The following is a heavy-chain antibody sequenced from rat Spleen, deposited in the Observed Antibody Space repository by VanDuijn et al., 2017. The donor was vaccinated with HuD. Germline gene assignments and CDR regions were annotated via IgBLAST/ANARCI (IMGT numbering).Heavy chain of an antibody. Sequence: EVQLQESGPGLVKPSQSLSLTCSVTGYSITSYYWGWIRKFPGNKMEWIGHISYSNATNYNPSLKSRISITRDTSKNHFFLQLNSVTTEDTATYYCARDRATIDWYFDFWGPGTMVTVSS. CDR1: GYSITSYY. J-gene: IGHJ1*01. CDR3: ARDRATIDWYFDF. CDR2: ISYSNAT. V-gene: IGHV3-1*01. D-gene: IGHD1-10*01.